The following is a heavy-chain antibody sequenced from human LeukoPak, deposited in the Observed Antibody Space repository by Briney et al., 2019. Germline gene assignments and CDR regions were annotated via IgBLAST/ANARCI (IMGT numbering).Heavy chain of an antibody. CDR2: IYTSGST. Sequence: SETLSLTCTVSGGSIISYYWSWIRQPAGKGLEWIGRIYTSGSTNYNPSLKSRVTISVDKSKNQLSLKLSSVTAADTAVYYCARDVSPYSSGWDYYYYMDVWGKGTTVTVSS. V-gene: IGHV4-4*07. D-gene: IGHD6-19*01. CDR1: GGSIISYY. J-gene: IGHJ6*03. CDR3: ARDVSPYSSGWDYYYYMDV.